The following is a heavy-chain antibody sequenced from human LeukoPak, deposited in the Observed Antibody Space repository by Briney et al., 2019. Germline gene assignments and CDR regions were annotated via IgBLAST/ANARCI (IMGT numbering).Heavy chain of an antibody. V-gene: IGHV1-69*04. D-gene: IGHD4-17*01. CDR3: AREVDYGDYYNYFDY. CDR2: IIPILGIA. CDR1: GGTFSSYA. J-gene: IGHJ4*02. Sequence: GASVKVSCKASGGTFSSYAISWVRQAPGQGLEWMGRIIPILGIANYAQKFQGRVTITADKSTSTAYMELSSLRSEDTAVYYCAREVDYGDYYNYFDYWGQGTLVTVSS.